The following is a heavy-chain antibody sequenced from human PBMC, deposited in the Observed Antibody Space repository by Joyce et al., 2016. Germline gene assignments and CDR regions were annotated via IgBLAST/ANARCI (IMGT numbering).Heavy chain of an antibody. D-gene: IGHD3-3*01. CDR2: SGSTTTV. CDR3: ARAQKGGAGVYNCWSGSKYFFDL. J-gene: IGHJ4*02. V-gene: IGHV3-48*02. Sequence: SGSTTTVYHADSVKGRVTISRDNAKNSLYLQMNSRRDEDTALYYCARAQKGGAGVYNCWSGSKYFFDLWGQGTLVTVSS.